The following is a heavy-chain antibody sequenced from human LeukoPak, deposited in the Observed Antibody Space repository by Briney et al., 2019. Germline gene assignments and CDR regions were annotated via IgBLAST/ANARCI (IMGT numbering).Heavy chain of an antibody. J-gene: IGHJ4*02. CDR2: IYTSGST. CDR1: GGSISSGSYY. D-gene: IGHD1-26*01. V-gene: IGHV4-61*02. CDR3: ARSSIVGATRGTFDY. Sequence: SETLSLTCTVSGGSISSGSYYWSWIRQPAGKGLEWIGRIYTSGSTNYNPSLKSRVTISVDTSKNQFSLKLSSVTAADTAVYYCARSSIVGATRGTFDYWGQGTLVTVSS.